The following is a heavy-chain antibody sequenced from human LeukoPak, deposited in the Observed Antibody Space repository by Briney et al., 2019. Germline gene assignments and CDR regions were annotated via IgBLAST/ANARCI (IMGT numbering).Heavy chain of an antibody. CDR3: ASGGFYCGGDCYVDY. J-gene: IGHJ4*02. V-gene: IGHV4-34*01. Sequence: SETLSLTCAVYVGSCSPYYSRWSRQPPGKGLEWIGEINHSGSTNYNPSLKSRVTISVDTSKNQFSLRLSSVTAADTAVYYCASGGFYCGGDCYVDYWGQGTLVTVSS. CDR2: INHSGST. CDR1: VGSCSPYY. D-gene: IGHD2-21*02.